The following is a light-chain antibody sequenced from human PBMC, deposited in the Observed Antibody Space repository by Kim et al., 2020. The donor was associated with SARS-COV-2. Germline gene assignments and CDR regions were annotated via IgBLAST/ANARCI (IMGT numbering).Light chain of an antibody. J-gene: IGLJ1*01. CDR2: EVT. CDR3: ISYTDSGTCV. Sequence: QSALTQPPSVSGSPGQSVTISCTGSSSDVGSNNRVSWYQQPPGTAPKLLIYEVTNRPSRVPDRFSGSKSGNTASLTISRLQAEDEADYYCISYTDSGTCVFGTGTKVTVL. V-gene: IGLV2-18*02. CDR1: SSDVGSNNR.